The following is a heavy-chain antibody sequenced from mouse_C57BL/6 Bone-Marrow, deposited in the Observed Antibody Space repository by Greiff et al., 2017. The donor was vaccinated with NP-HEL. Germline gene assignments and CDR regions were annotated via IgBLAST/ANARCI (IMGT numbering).Heavy chain of an antibody. Sequence: QVQLQQSGAELVKPGASVKLSCKASGYTFTSYWMHWVKQRPGQGLEWIGMIHPNSGSTNYNEKFKSKATLTVDKSSSTAYMQLSSLTSEDSAVYYCARESPITTVVAVYFDYWGQGTTLTVSS. CDR2: IHPNSGST. J-gene: IGHJ2*01. CDR3: ARESPITTVVAVYFDY. V-gene: IGHV1-64*01. CDR1: GYTFTSYW. D-gene: IGHD1-1*01.